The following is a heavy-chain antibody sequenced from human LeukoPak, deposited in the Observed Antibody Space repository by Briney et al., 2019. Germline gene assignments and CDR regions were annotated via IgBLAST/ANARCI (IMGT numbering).Heavy chain of an antibody. D-gene: IGHD3-10*01. J-gene: IGHJ6*02. CDR1: GFTFSSYE. V-gene: IGHV3-48*03. Sequence: GGSLRLSCAASGFTFSSYEMNWVRQAPGKGLERVSYISSSGSTIYYADSVKGRFTISRDNAKNSLYLQMNILRAEDTAVYYCARDRRFGELFSHYYGMDVWGQGTTVTVSS. CDR2: ISSSGSTI. CDR3: ARDRRFGELFSHYYGMDV.